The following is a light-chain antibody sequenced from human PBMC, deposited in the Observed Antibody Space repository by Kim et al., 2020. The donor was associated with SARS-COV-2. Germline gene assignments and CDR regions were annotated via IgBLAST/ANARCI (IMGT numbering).Light chain of an antibody. J-gene: IGKJ4*01. CDR1: QSVSSN. Sequence: DIMMTQSPATLSVSPGERATLSCRASQSVSSNLAWYQQQPGQAPRLLIYDASTRPTGVPARFSGGGSGTEFTLTISSLQSEDSAFYYCQQYEEWPLNFGGGTKVDIK. CDR3: QQYEEWPLN. CDR2: DAS. V-gene: IGKV3-15*01.